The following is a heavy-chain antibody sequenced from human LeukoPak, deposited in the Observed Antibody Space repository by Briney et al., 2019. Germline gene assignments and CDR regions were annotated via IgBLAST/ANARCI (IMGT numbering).Heavy chain of an antibody. CDR3: ARGISMDV. CDR1: GFMFSDYA. Sequence: GGSLRLSCVASGFMFSDYAMSWVRQAPGKGLEWVSSISSSGGTTFYADSVKGRFTISRDTAKNTVYLQMNSLRVEETAIYYCARGISMDVWGQGTTVTVSS. J-gene: IGHJ6*01. V-gene: IGHV3-23*01. CDR2: ISSSGGTT.